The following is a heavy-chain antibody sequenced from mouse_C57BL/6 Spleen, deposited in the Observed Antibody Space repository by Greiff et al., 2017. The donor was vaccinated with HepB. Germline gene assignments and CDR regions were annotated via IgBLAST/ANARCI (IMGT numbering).Heavy chain of an antibody. V-gene: IGHV5-4*01. CDR3: ARGYGYDGDWYFDV. J-gene: IGHJ1*03. CDR1: GFTFRSYA. D-gene: IGHD2-2*01. CDR2: ISDGGSYT. Sequence: VESGGGLVKPGGSLKLSCAASGFTFRSYAMSWVRQTPEKRLEWVATISDGGSYTYYPDNVKGRFTISRDNAKNNLYLQMSHLKSEDTAMYYCARGYGYDGDWYFDVWGTGTTVTVSS.